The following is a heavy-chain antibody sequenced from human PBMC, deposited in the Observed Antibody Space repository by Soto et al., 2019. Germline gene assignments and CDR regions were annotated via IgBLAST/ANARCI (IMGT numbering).Heavy chain of an antibody. CDR1: GFTFSSYG. CDR2: IWYDGSNK. CDR3: ARDPSSKWFGELSNPYYFDY. J-gene: IGHJ4*02. D-gene: IGHD3-10*01. Sequence: GGSLRLSCAASGFTFSSYGMHWVRQAPGKGLEWVAVIWYDGSNKYYADSVKGRFTISRDNSKNTLYLQMNSLRAEDTAVYYCARDPSSKWFGELSNPYYFDYWGQGTLVTVSS. V-gene: IGHV3-33*01.